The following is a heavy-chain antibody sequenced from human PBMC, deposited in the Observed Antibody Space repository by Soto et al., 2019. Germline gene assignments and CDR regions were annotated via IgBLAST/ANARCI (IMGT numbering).Heavy chain of an antibody. V-gene: IGHV1-18*01. CDR3: ARESSSSCHGY. J-gene: IGHJ4*02. CDR1: GYTFTSYG. D-gene: IGHD6-13*01. Sequence: QVKLVQSGAEEKKPGASVKVSCKASGYTFTSYGISWVRQAPGQGREWMGWISAYNGNTNHAQKLQCRVTMTTDTPTSTAYMELGSLRPDDTAVSYCARESSSSCHGYWGQVTIVSVSS. CDR2: ISAYNGNT.